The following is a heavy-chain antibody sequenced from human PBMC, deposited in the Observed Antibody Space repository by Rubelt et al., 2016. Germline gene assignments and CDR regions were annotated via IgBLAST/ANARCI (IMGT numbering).Heavy chain of an antibody. CDR2: IIPILGIA. CDR1: GYTFTGYY. CDR3: ARDLYKGPRWLVAY. V-gene: IGHV1-69*09. Sequence: QVQLVQSGAEVKKPGASVKVSCKASGYTFTGYYMHWVRQAPGQGLEWMGRIIPILGIANYAQKFQGRGTIAADKSTSTAYMELSSLRSEDTAVYYCARDLYKGPRWLVAYWGQGTLVTVSS. D-gene: IGHD6-19*01. J-gene: IGHJ4*02.